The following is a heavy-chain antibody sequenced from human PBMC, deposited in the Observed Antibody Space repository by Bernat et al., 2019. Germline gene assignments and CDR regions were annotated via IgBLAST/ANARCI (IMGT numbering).Heavy chain of an antibody. Sequence: QVQLVESGGGVVQPGRSLRLSCVASGFTFSDYPLHWVRQAPGKGLEWVAVISYDGYNKYYADSVKGRFTVSRDNPKNTVYLQMSSLRAGDTAVYYCARDASAYGDYNFDYWGQGTLVTVSS. D-gene: IGHD4-17*01. V-gene: IGHV3-30*04. CDR3: ARDASAYGDYNFDY. CDR1: GFTFSDYP. CDR2: ISYDGYNK. J-gene: IGHJ4*02.